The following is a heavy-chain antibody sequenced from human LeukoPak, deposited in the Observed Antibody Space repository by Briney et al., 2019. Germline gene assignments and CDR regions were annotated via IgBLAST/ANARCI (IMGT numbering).Heavy chain of an antibody. CDR1: GFTFSSYG. CDR3: AKDRGSGYSYGSIDY. V-gene: IGHV3-30*18. D-gene: IGHD5-18*01. CDR2: ISYDGSNK. Sequence: GGSLRLSCAASGFTFSSYGMQWVRQAPGKGLEWVAVISYDGSNKYYADSVKGRFTISRDNSKNTLYLQMNSLRAEDTAVYYCAKDRGSGYSYGSIDYWGQGTLVTVSS. J-gene: IGHJ4*02.